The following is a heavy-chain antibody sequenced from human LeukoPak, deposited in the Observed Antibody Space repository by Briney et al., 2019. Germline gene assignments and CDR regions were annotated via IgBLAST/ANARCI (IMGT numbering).Heavy chain of an antibody. Sequence: SGPTLVNPKQTLTLTCTFSGFSLSTSGMCVSWIRQPPGKALEWLARIDWDDDKYYSTSLKTRLTISKDTSKNQVVLTMTNMDPVDTATYYCARIPPSYYYDSSGYARSYYFDYWGQGTLATVSS. J-gene: IGHJ4*02. CDR1: GFSLSTSGMC. V-gene: IGHV2-70*11. CDR3: ARIPPSYYYDSSGYARSYYFDY. D-gene: IGHD3-22*01. CDR2: IDWDDDK.